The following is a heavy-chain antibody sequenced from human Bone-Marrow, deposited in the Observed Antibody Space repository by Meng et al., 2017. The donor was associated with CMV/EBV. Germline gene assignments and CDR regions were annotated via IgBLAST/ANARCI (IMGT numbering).Heavy chain of an antibody. CDR1: GFTFDDYA. V-gene: IGHV3-9*01. J-gene: IGHJ6*02. D-gene: IGHD1-7*01. CDR3: AKGRGINWNYVGYGMDV. Sequence: GGSLRLSCAASGFTFDDYAMHWVRQAPGKGLEWVSGISWNSGSIGYADSVKGRFTISRDNAKNSLYLQMNSLRAEDTALYYCAKGRGINWNYVGYGMDVWGQGITVTASS. CDR2: ISWNSGSI.